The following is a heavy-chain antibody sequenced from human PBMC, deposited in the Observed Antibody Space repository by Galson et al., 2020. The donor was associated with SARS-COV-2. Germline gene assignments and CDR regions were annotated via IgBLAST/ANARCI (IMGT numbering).Heavy chain of an antibody. V-gene: IGHV4-31*03. J-gene: IGHJ4*02. CDR1: GGSLSSGNYF. D-gene: IGHD1-1*01. CDR3: ARVDGFLMADQLINYFDY. CDR2: IYDSGTT. Sequence: ASETLSLTCTVSGGSLSSGNYFWSWVRQHPGKGLEWIGYIYDSGTTYYNPSLKSRVTVSVDTSKNQFSLKVISVTAADTAVYYCARVDGFLMADQLINYFDYWGQGTLVTVSS.